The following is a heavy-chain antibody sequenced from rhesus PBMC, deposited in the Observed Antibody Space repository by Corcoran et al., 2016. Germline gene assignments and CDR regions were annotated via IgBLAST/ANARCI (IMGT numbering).Heavy chain of an antibody. V-gene: IGHV4-65*01. Sequence: QVQLQESGPGLVKPSETLSLTCAVSGGSVSSSNWWSWIRQPPGKGLGWIGYISVSSGSTYYNPSLKSRVTISPDTSKNQFSLKLSSVTAADTAVYYCARGWNGFDYWGQGVLVTVSS. D-gene: IGHD1-32*01. CDR2: ISVSSGST. CDR3: ARGWNGFDY. CDR1: GGSVSSSNW. J-gene: IGHJ4*01.